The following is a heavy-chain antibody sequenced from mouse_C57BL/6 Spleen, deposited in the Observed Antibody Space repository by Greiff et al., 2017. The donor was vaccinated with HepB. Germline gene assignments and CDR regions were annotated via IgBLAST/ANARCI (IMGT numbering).Heavy chain of an antibody. CDR2: IHPNSGST. V-gene: IGHV1-64*01. J-gene: IGHJ3*01. CDR3: ARFYYDYPWFAY. CDR1: GYTFTSYW. Sequence: VQLQQPGAELVKPGASVKLSCKASGYTFTSYWMHWVKQRPGQGLEWIGMIHPNSGSTNYNEKFKSKATLTVDKSSSTAYMQLSSLTSEDSAVYDCARFYYDYPWFAYWGQGTLVTVSA. D-gene: IGHD2-4*01.